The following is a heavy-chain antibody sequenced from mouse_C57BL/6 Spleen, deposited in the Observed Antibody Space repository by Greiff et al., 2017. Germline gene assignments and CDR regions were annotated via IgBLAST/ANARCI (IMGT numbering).Heavy chain of an antibody. Sequence: EVKLMESGGGLVKPGGSLKLSCAASGFTFSGYGMHWVRQAPEKGLEWVAYISSGSSTIYYADTVKGRFTISRDNAKNTPFLQMTSLRSEDTAMYYCDRRYYSNPYYFDYWGQGTTLTVSS. D-gene: IGHD2-5*01. CDR1: GFTFSGYG. CDR3: DRRYYSNPYYFDY. V-gene: IGHV5-17*01. CDR2: ISSGSSTI. J-gene: IGHJ2*01.